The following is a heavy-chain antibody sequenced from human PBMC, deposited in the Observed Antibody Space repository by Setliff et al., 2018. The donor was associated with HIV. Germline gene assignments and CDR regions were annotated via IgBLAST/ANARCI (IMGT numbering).Heavy chain of an antibody. CDR1: RGSISSTSHY. CDR2: IYYSGRT. D-gene: IGHD2-21*02. J-gene: IGHJ4*02. V-gene: IGHV4-39*07. CDR3: ARQGNIVVVTSFDY. Sequence: SETLSLTCIVSRGSISSTSHYWGWVRQSPGRRLEWIGSIYYSGRTYYNPSLKSRVTMSVDTSKNQFSLRLNSVTAADTAVYYCARQGNIVVVTSFDYWGQGTLVTVSS.